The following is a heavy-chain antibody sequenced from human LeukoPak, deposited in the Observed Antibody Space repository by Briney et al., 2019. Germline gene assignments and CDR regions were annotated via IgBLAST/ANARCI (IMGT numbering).Heavy chain of an antibody. CDR2: ISAYNGNT. D-gene: IGHD2-21*02. CDR3: ATRISGGDYYNWFDP. Sequence: ASVKVSCKASGYTFTSYGISWVRQAPGQGLEWMGWISAYNGNTNYAQKLQGRVTMTTDTSTSTAYMELRSLRSDDTAVYYCATRISGGDYYNWFDPWGQGTLVTVSS. CDR1: GYTFTSYG. J-gene: IGHJ5*02. V-gene: IGHV1-18*01.